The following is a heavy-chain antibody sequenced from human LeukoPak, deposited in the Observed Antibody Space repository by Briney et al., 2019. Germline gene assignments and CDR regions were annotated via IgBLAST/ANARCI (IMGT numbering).Heavy chain of an antibody. Sequence: GGSLRLSCAASGFTFNDYHMSWIRQAPGKGLEWVACISSDNTYTDYADSVKGRFTISRDNPKKSLYLQKNSLRDEDTAVYYCATSYFDSSGYLQYFDDWGQGTLVTVSS. CDR3: ATSYFDSSGYLQYFDD. CDR1: GFTFNDYH. CDR2: ISSDNTYT. J-gene: IGHJ4*02. V-gene: IGHV3-11*06. D-gene: IGHD3-22*01.